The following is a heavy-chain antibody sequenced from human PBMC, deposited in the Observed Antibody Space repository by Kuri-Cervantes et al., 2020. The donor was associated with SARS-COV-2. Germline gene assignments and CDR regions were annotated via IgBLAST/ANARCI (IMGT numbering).Heavy chain of an antibody. CDR2: IYYSGST. CDR1: GGSISSSSYY. Sequence: SETLSLTCTVSGGSISSSSYYWGWIRQPPGKGLEWIGSIYYSGSTYYNPSLKSRVTISVDTSKNQFSLKLSSVTAADTAVYYCARHRLGNSGDAFDIWGQGTMVTVSS. D-gene: IGHD1-7*01. J-gene: IGHJ3*02. CDR3: ARHRLGNSGDAFDI. V-gene: IGHV4-39*01.